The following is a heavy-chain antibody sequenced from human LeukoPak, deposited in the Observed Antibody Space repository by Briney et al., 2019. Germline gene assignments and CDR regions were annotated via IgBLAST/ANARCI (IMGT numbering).Heavy chain of an antibody. CDR3: ARAGYYGSGRYIDY. J-gene: IGHJ4*02. D-gene: IGHD3-10*01. CDR1: GFTFSSYW. CDR2: INSDGSSA. Sequence: GGSLRLSCAASGFTFSSYWMHWVRQAPGKGLVWVSRINSDGSSASYADSVKGRFTISRDNAKNTLYLQMNSLRAEDTAVYYCARAGYYGSGRYIDYWGQGTLVTVSS. V-gene: IGHV3-74*01.